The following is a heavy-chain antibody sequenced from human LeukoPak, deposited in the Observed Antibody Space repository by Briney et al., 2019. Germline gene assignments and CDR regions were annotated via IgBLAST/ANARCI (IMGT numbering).Heavy chain of an antibody. V-gene: IGHV3-66*01. CDR3: ARYNRYWYFDL. Sequence: GGSLRLSCAASGFTVSSNFMSWVRQAPGKGLEWVSFIYSGGSTYYADPVKGRFTISRDNSKNTLSLQMNSLRAEDTAVYYCARYNRYWYFDLWGRGTLVTVSS. D-gene: IGHD1-1*01. J-gene: IGHJ2*01. CDR2: IYSGGST. CDR1: GFTVSSNF.